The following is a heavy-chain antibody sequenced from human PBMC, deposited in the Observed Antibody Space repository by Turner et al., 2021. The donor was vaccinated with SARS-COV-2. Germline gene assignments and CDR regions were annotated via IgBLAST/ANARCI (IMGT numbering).Heavy chain of an antibody. V-gene: IGHV3-15*01. D-gene: IGHD3-22*01. Sequence: EVQLVESGAGRVKPGGSLRLSCVASGFTFSAVWMSWVRQATGKALEWVGRVKSKTDGGTTDYDTPVKGRFTNSRDDSKNTLYMKMNSLKTEDTGVYYCSTDRSGGYYIGRDRLDYWGQGTLVTVSS. CDR1: GFTFSAVW. J-gene: IGHJ4*02. CDR3: STDRSGGYYIGRDRLDY. CDR2: VKSKTDGGTT.